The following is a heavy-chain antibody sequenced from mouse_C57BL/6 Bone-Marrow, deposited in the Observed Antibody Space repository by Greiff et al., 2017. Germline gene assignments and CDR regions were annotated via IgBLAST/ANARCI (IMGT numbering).Heavy chain of an antibody. CDR2: INPGGGGT. V-gene: IGHV1-54*01. Sequence: VQLQQSGAELVRPGTSVKVSCKASGYAFTNYLIEWVKQRPGQGLEWIGVINPGGGGTNYNEKFKGKATLTADKSSSTAYMQLSSLTSEDSAVYFCARKAYYGSVDDWGKGTTLTVSS. D-gene: IGHD1-1*01. CDR1: GYAFTNYL. J-gene: IGHJ2*01. CDR3: ARKAYYGSVDD.